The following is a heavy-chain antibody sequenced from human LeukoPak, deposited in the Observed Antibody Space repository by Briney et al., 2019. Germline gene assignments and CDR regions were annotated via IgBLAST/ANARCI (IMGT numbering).Heavy chain of an antibody. D-gene: IGHD5-18*01. J-gene: IGHJ4*02. CDR1: GFTFSSYA. CDR2: ISGSGGST. CDR3: AKSPWIQLWSPFDY. Sequence: GGSLRLSCAASGFTFSSYAMSWVRQAPGKGLEWVSAISGSGGSTYYADSVKGRFTISRDNSKNTPYLQMNSLRAEDTAVYYCAKSPWIQLWSPFDYWGQGTLVTVSS. V-gene: IGHV3-23*01.